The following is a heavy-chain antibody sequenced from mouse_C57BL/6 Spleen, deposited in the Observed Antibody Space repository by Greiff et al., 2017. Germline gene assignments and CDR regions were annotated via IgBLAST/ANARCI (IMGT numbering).Heavy chain of an antibody. J-gene: IGHJ4*01. V-gene: IGHV5-17*01. CDR1: GFTFSDYG. D-gene: IGHD2-5*01. Sequence: EVQRVESGGGLVKPGGSLKLSCAASGFTFSDYGMHWVRQAPEKGLEWVAYISSGSSTIYYADTVKGRFTISRDNAKNTLFLQMTSLRSEDTAMYYCASETTYYSNYVRAMDYWGQGTSVTVSS. CDR2: ISSGSSTI. CDR3: ASETTYYSNYVRAMDY.